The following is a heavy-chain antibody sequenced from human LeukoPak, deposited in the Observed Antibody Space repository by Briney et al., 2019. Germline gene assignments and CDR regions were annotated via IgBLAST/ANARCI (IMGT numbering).Heavy chain of an antibody. CDR1: GYTFTSYD. CDR3: ARGSLYDFWSGNNWFDP. D-gene: IGHD3-3*01. J-gene: IGHJ5*02. CDR2: MNPNSGNT. Sequence: ASVKVSCEASGYTFTSYDINWVRQATGQGLEWMGWMNPNSGNTGYAQKFQGRVTMTRNTSISTAYMELSSLRSEDTAVYYCARGSLYDFWSGNNWFDPWGQGTLVTVSS. V-gene: IGHV1-8*01.